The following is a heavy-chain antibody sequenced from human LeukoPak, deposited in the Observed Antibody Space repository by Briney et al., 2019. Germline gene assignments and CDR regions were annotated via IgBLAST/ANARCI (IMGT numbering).Heavy chain of an antibody. CDR2: IRSKANSYAT. CDR1: GFNLGGSA. D-gene: IGHD3-9*01. V-gene: IGHV3-73*01. CDR3: TRLAGDEYFDISRGPD. Sequence: PGGSLRLSCAASGFNLGGSAMHWVRQASGKGLEWVGRIRSKANSYATAYAASVKGRFTISRDDSKNTAYLQMNSLKSEDTAVYYCTRLAGDEYFDISRGPDWGQGTLVTVSS. J-gene: IGHJ4*02.